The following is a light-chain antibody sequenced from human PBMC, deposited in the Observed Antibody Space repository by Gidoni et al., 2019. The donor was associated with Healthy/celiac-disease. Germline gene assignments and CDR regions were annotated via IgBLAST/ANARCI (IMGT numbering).Light chain of an antibody. CDR3: QQRSNWPPAWT. CDR1: QSVSSY. J-gene: IGKJ1*01. V-gene: IGKV3-11*01. CDR2: DAS. Sequence: EILLSHSPATLSLSPGERATLSCRASQSVSSYLAWYQQKPGQAPRLLIYDASNRATGIPARFSGSGSGTDFTLTISSLEPEDFAVYYCQQRSNWPPAWTFGQGTKVEIK.